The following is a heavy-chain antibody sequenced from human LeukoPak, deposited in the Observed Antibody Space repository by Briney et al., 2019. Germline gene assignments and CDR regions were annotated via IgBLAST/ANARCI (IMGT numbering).Heavy chain of an antibody. CDR1: GGSFSGSY. V-gene: IGHV4-34*01. Sequence: SETLSLTCAVYGGSFSGSYWSWIRQPPGKGLEWIGTIYYSGSTYYNPSLTSRVTISVDTSKNQFSLKLSSVTAADTAVYYCARHKDYYYSYMDVWGKGTTVTISS. CDR2: IYYSGST. J-gene: IGHJ6*03. CDR3: ARHKDYYYSYMDV.